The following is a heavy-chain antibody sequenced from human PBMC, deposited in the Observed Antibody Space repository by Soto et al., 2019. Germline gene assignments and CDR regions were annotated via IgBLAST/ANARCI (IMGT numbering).Heavy chain of an antibody. CDR1: GYTLTTYG. V-gene: IGHV1-18*04. CDR2: ISAYNGNT. J-gene: IGHJ6*02. D-gene: IGHD3-22*01. CDR3: ARDYYDNSGSNYYSLDL. Sequence: QVQLVQSGAEVKKPGASVRVSCKASGYTLTTYGITWVRQAPGQGLEWMGWISAYNGNTNYAEKLQGRVTMTTDTSTSTANMELRSLRSDDTAVYYCARDYYDNSGSNYYSLDLWGQETTVTVSS.